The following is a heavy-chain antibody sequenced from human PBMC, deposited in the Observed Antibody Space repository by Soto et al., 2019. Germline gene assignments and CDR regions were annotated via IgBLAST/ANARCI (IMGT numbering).Heavy chain of an antibody. D-gene: IGHD2-21*02. CDR3: AXDMXSSDXFVXXFEP. J-gene: IGHJ5*02. Sequence: QVRLVXSGGGVVQPGRSLXLSCTASGFSFSSYAMYWFRQPPGKGLEWVAVISHDGINKHYADSVKGRVTXXXXXSNXXXXXXXXXXXXXXXXXXXXAXDMXSSDXFVXXFEPWGQGTLVTVSS. V-gene: IGHV3-30-3*01. CDR2: ISHDGINK. CDR1: GFSFSSYA.